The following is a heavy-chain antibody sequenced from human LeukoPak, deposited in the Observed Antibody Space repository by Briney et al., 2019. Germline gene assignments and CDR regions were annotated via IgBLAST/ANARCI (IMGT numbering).Heavy chain of an antibody. D-gene: IGHD5-12*01. CDR3: ARPIVANNDY. J-gene: IGHJ4*02. CDR2: ISGSGGST. V-gene: IGHV3-23*01. CDR1: GFTFSSYG. Sequence: GGSLRLSCAASGFTFSSYGMSWIRQAPGKGLEWVSAISGSGGSTYYADSVKGRFTISRDNSKNTLYLQMNSLRAEDTAVYYCARPIVANNDYWGQGTPVTVSS.